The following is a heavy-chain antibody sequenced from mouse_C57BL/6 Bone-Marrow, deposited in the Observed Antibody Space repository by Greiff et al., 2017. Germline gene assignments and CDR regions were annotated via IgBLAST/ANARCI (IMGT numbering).Heavy chain of an antibody. D-gene: IGHD1-1*01. Sequence: EVQLVESGGDLVKPGGSLKLSCAASGFTFSSYGMSWVRQTPDKRLEWVATISSGGSYTYYPDSVKGRFTITRDNAKNTLYLQMSSLKSEDTAMYYCASRRGTVPYFDYWGQGTTLTVSS. CDR3: ASRRGTVPYFDY. J-gene: IGHJ2*01. CDR1: GFTFSSYG. V-gene: IGHV5-6*01. CDR2: ISSGGSYT.